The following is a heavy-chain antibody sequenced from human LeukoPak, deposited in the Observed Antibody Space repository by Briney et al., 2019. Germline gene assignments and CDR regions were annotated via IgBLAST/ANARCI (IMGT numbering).Heavy chain of an antibody. CDR3: ASKSRYSGYDSEPYFDY. D-gene: IGHD5-12*01. Sequence: SETLSLTCTVSGGSISSYYWSWIRQPPGKGLEWIGYIYYSGSTNYNPSLKSRVTISVGTSKNQFSLKLSSVTAADTAVYYCASKSRYSGYDSEPYFDYWGQGTLVTVSS. V-gene: IGHV4-59*01. CDR1: GGSISSYY. CDR2: IYYSGST. J-gene: IGHJ4*02.